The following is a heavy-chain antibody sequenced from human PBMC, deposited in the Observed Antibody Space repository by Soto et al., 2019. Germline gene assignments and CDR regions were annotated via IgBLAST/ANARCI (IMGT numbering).Heavy chain of an antibody. CDR3: ARLRGPYCSSTSCLYYFDY. CDR1: GYTFTGYN. J-gene: IGHJ4*02. D-gene: IGHD2-2*01. V-gene: IGHV1-2*02. CDR2: INPNNGGT. Sequence: QVQLVQSGAEVRKPGASVRVSCKASGYTFTGYNMHWVRQAPGQGLEWMGWINPNNGGTDYAQKFQGRVTMTRDTSISTAYMELSRLISADTAVYYCARLRGPYCSSTSCLYYFDYWGQGTLVTVSS.